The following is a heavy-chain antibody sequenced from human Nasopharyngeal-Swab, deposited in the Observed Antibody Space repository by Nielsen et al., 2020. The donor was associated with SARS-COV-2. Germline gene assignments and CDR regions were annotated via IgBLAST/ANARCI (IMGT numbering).Heavy chain of an antibody. V-gene: IGHV4-59*08. D-gene: IGHD3-22*01. CDR1: GGSISSYY. CDR3: ARLGDSSGYYYPEYFQH. Sequence: SETLSLTCTVSGGSISSYYWSWIRQPPGKGLEWIGYIYYSGSTNYNPSLKSRVTISVDTSKNQFSLKLGSVTAADTAVYYCARLGDSSGYYYPEYFQHWGQGTLVTVSS. CDR2: IYYSGST. J-gene: IGHJ1*01.